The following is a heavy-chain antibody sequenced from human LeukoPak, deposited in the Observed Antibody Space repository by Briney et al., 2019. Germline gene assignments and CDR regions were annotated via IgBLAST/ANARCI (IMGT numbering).Heavy chain of an antibody. Sequence: AGGSLRLSCAASGFTFSSYGMHWVRQAPGKGLEWVAFIHYDGSNEYNVDSVKGRFTISRDNSKNTLYLQMNSLRAEDTAVYHCVRNAQFDYWGQGTLVTVSS. V-gene: IGHV3-30*02. CDR1: GFTFSSYG. J-gene: IGHJ4*02. CDR2: IHYDGSNE. CDR3: VRNAQFDY.